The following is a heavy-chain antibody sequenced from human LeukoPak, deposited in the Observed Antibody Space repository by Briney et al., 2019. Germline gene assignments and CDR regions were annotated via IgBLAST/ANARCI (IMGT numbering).Heavy chain of an antibody. CDR1: GFTVSSVY. D-gene: IGHD6-13*01. Sequence: PGGSLRLSCAASGFTVSSVYMNWVRRAPGKGLEWVSALYSGGTAFYADSVKGRFTISRDDSKNTLYLQMSSLRVEDTAVYYCARAGLSRAAAGLFDYWGQGTLVTVSS. CDR2: LYSGGTA. J-gene: IGHJ4*02. CDR3: ARAGLSRAAAGLFDY. V-gene: IGHV3-53*01.